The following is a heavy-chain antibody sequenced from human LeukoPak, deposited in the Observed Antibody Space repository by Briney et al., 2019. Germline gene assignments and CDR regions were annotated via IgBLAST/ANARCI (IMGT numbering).Heavy chain of an antibody. CDR1: GYSFTSYR. CDR2: IDPSDSYT. Sequence: GESLKISCKGSGYSFTSYRISWVRQMPGKGLEWMGRIDPSDSYTNYSPSFQGHVTISADKSISTAYLQWSSLKASDTAMYYCASEQPDAFDIWGQGTMVTVSS. D-gene: IGHD6-13*01. CDR3: ASEQPDAFDI. V-gene: IGHV5-10-1*01. J-gene: IGHJ3*02.